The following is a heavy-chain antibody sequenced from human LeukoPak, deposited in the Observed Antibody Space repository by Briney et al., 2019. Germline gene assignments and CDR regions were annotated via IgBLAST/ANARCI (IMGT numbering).Heavy chain of an antibody. V-gene: IGHV3-30*04. D-gene: IGHD3-10*01. Sequence: GGSLRLSCAASGFTFSSYAMHWVRQAPGKGLEWVAVISYDGSNKYYADSVKGRFTISRDNSKNTLYLQMNSLRAEDTAVYYCARDPTYGSGSYYIQYNWFDPWGQGTLVTVST. CDR1: GFTFSSYA. CDR2: ISYDGSNK. J-gene: IGHJ5*02. CDR3: ARDPTYGSGSYYIQYNWFDP.